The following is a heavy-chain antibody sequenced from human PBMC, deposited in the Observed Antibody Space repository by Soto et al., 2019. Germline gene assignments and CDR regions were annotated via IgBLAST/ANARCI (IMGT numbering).Heavy chain of an antibody. Sequence: QVHLVQSGAEVKKPGSSVKVSYKASGGTFSNHAINWVRQAPGQGLEWMGRIIPIFTTTNYAQKFQGRVTIAADESTITAYMELRRLKHDDTAVYYCAREVAADGTFREDVFDIWGQGTLVTVSS. CDR1: GGTFSNHA. D-gene: IGHD6-13*01. CDR2: IIPIFTTT. J-gene: IGHJ3*02. CDR3: AREVAADGTFREDVFDI. V-gene: IGHV1-69*12.